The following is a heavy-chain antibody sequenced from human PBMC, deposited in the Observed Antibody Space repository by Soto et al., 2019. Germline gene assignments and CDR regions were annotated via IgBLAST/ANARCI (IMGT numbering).Heavy chain of an antibody. CDR1: GFAFRNFA. CDR3: AKDMVNANSVWDPFDI. D-gene: IGHD2-8*01. CDR2: IGSVGGDT. Sequence: GGSLRLSCGASGFAFRNFAMTWFRQAPGKRLEWVSTIGSVGGDTYYADSVKGRFTIYRDDSKNTLGLQMNSLRAEDTAIYFCAKDMVNANSVWDPFDIWGQGTMVTVSS. V-gene: IGHV3-23*01. J-gene: IGHJ3*02.